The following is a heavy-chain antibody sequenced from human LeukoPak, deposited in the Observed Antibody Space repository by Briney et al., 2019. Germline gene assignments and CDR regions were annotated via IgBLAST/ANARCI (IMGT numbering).Heavy chain of an antibody. Sequence: PSETLSLTCTVSGGSISDYYWIWIRQPPGKGLEWIGYIYYSGSTTYNPSLKSRLTISVDTSKNQFSLKLSSVTAADTAVYYCARHYPNHYGDAFDYWGQGTLVTVSS. CDR1: GGSISDYY. J-gene: IGHJ4*02. V-gene: IGHV4-59*08. CDR3: ARHYPNHYGDAFDY. D-gene: IGHD4-17*01. CDR2: IYYSGST.